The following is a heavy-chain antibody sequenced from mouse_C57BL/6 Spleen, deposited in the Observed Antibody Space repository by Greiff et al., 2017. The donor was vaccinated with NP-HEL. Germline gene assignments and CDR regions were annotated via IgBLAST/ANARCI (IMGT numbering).Heavy chain of an antibody. V-gene: IGHV3-6*01. Sequence: VQLKESGPGLVKPSQSLSLTCSVSGYSFTSGYFWNWIRTFPGNQLEWVGFISHDGSNNYNPSLKNRISITRDTSTNPIFLKLNSMTTEDTATYYCGRDDGNSLYFDYWGQGTTLTVSS. J-gene: IGHJ2*01. CDR3: GRDDGNSLYFDY. D-gene: IGHD1-1*01. CDR1: GYSFTSGYF. CDR2: ISHDGSN.